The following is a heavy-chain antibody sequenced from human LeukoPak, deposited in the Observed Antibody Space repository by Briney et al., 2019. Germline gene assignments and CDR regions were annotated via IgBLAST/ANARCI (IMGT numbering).Heavy chain of an antibody. CDR2: IIPILGIA. CDR3: AREPDYGHPEGFAP. J-gene: IGHJ5*02. CDR1: GGTFSSYA. V-gene: IGHV1-69*04. D-gene: IGHD3-10*01. Sequence: SVKVSCKASGGTFSSYAISWVRQAPGQGLEWMGRIIPILGIANYAQKFQGRVTITADKSTSTAYMELSSLRSEDTAVYYCAREPDYGHPEGFAPWGQGTLVTVSS.